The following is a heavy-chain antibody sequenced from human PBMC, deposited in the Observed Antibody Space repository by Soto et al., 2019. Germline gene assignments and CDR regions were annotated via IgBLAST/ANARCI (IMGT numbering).Heavy chain of an antibody. CDR3: ARGGYSSSWEFDF. J-gene: IGHJ4*02. CDR1: GYTFTTYD. V-gene: IGHV1-8*01. CDR2: VSPHSGST. Sequence: QVQLVQSGAEVKKPGASLWVSCKASGYTFTTYDINWVRQTPGQGLEWMGWVSPHSGSTGFAQKFQGRLTMTTNTTITTAYMDLISLRSDDSAVYFCARGGYSSSWEFDFWGQGTLVTVS. D-gene: IGHD6-6*01.